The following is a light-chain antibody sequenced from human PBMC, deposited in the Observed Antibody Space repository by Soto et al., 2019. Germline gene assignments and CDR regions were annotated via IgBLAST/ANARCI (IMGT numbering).Light chain of an antibody. CDR3: QQYNNWPPIT. Sequence: EIVMTQSPATLSVSPGERATLSCRASQSISNKLAWYQQKPGQAPRLLIYGASTRATGIPARFSGSGSGTEFTLTISSLQSEDFAVYDCQQYNNWPPITFGQGTRLESK. J-gene: IGKJ5*01. CDR1: QSISNK. CDR2: GAS. V-gene: IGKV3-15*01.